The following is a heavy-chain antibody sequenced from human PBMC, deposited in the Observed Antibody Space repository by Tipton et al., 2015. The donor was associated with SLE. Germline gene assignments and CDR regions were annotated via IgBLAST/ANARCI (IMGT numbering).Heavy chain of an antibody. CDR2: IKRAIDGGPT. J-gene: IGHJ3*02. CDR1: GFTFSNAW. D-gene: IGHD3-10*01. Sequence: GSLRLSCAASGFTFSNAWMNWVRQAPGKGLEWVGRIKRAIDGGPTDYAAPVKGRVTISRDDSKNTLFLQMNSLKAEDTAVYYCTGSYRAFDIWGHRTMVSVSS. CDR3: TGSYRAFDI. V-gene: IGHV3-15*07.